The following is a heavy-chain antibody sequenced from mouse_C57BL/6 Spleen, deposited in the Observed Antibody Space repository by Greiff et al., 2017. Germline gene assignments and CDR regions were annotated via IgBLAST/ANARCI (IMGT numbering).Heavy chain of an antibody. J-gene: IGHJ4*01. CDR3: AQGGYGNLYAMDY. CDR2: IYPGDGDT. Sequence: LQQSGASVKISCKASGYAFSSYWMNWVKQRPGKGLEWIGQIYPGDGDTNYNGKFKGKATLTADKSSSTAYMQLSSLTSEDSAVYFCAQGGYGNLYAMDYWGQGTSVTVSS. D-gene: IGHD2-1*01. CDR1: GYAFSSYW. V-gene: IGHV1-80*01.